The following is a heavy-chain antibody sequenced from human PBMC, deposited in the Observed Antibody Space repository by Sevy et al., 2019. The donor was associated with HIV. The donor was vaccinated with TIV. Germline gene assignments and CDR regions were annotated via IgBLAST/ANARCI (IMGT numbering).Heavy chain of an antibody. J-gene: IGHJ6*02. CDR3: SKEMIWFGEFNDGMDV. D-gene: IGHD3-10*01. Sequence: GGSLRLSCAASGFTFSSYGMHWVRQAPGKGLEWVAVISYDGSNKYYADSVKGRFTISRDNSKNTLYLQMNSLRAEDTAVYYCSKEMIWFGEFNDGMDVWGQGTTVTVSS. V-gene: IGHV3-30*18. CDR1: GFTFSSYG. CDR2: ISYDGSNK.